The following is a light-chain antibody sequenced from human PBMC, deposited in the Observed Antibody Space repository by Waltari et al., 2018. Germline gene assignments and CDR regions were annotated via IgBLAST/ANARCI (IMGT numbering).Light chain of an antibody. V-gene: IGKV1-39*01. J-gene: IGKJ1*01. Sequence: DFQMTQSPSSLSASVGDRVTITCRASQYICTYLNWYQQRPGKAPNLLIYAASTLRSGVPSRFSGSGSGTDFTLTISSLQPEDFATYFCQQSYNTPRTFGQGTKV. CDR2: AAS. CDR1: QYICTY. CDR3: QQSYNTPRT.